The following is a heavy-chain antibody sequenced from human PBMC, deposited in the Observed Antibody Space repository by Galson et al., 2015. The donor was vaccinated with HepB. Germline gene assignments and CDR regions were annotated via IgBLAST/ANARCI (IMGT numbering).Heavy chain of an antibody. CDR2: ISAYNGNT. CDR1: GYTFTSYG. D-gene: IGHD3-10*01. Sequence: SVKVSCKASGYTFTSYGISWVRQAPGQGLEWMGWISAYNGNTNFAQKLQGRVTMTTDTSTSTAYMELRSLRSEDTAVYYCARDWAGLYYYGSGSYDAFDIWGQGTMVTVSS. CDR3: ARDWAGLYYYGSGSYDAFDI. V-gene: IGHV1-18*01. J-gene: IGHJ3*02.